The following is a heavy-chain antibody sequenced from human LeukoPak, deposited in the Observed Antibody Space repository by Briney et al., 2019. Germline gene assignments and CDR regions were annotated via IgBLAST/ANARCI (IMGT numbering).Heavy chain of an antibody. V-gene: IGHV7-4-1*02. CDR1: GYTFTSYA. J-gene: IGHJ5*02. CDR3: ARSGSIAAAGEYNWFDP. CDR2: INTNTGNP. Sequence: GASVKVSCKASGYTFTSYAMNWVRQAPGQGLEWMGWINTNTGNPTYAQGFTGRFVFSLDTSVSTAYLQISSLKAEDTAVYYCARSGSIAAAGEYNWFDPWGQGTLVTVSS. D-gene: IGHD6-13*01.